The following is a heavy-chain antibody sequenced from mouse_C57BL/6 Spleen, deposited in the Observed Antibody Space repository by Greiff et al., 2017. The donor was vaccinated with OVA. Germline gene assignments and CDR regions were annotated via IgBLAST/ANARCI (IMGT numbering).Heavy chain of an antibody. CDR2: ISSGSSTI. CDR3: ARGFAY. J-gene: IGHJ3*01. V-gene: IGHV5-17*01. CDR1: GFTFSDYG. Sequence: EVMLVESGGGLVKPGGSLKLSCAASGFTFSDYGMHWVRQAPEKGLEWVAYISSGSSTIYYADTAKGRFTISRDNAKNTLFLQMTSLRSEDTAMYYCARGFAYWGQGTLVTVSA.